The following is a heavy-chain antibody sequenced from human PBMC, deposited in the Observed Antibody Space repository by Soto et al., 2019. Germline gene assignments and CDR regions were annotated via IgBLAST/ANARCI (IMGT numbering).Heavy chain of an antibody. D-gene: IGHD6-19*01. J-gene: IGHJ4*02. CDR1: GFTFSSCA. CDR2: ISDSGGTT. V-gene: IGHV3-23*01. Sequence: EVQLLESGGALVQPGGSLRLSCAASGFTFSSCAMTWVRQAPGMGLQWVSAISDSGGTTYYADSVRGRFTISRDHSKNTLYLQLNSLEAEDTAIYYCAKDKPAAGSQWLVPIWGRGTLVTVSS. CDR3: AKDKPAAGSQWLVPI.